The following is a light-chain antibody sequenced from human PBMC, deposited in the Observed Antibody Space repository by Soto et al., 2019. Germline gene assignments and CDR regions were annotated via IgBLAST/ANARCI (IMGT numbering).Light chain of an antibody. J-gene: IGKJ5*01. V-gene: IGKV3-15*01. CDR1: QNIGNK. Sequence: IVLTQSPVTLSVTPGERATLSCRASQNIGNKVGWYQQKPGQAPRLLIYGASTRATGIPVRFSGSGSGTEFTLTISRLQPEDIATYYCQQYEQLPTFGQGTRLEIK. CDR2: GAS. CDR3: QQYEQLPT.